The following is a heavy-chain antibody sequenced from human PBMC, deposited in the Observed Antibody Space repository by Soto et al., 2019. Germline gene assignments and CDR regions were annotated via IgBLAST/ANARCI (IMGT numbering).Heavy chain of an antibody. CDR1: SFAFTRTA. CDR2: ISDNGGRRGGT. CDR3: ASAKAVVIAALGI. J-gene: IGHJ3*02. D-gene: IGHD2-21*01. Sequence: PGGSLRLSCLPNSFAFTRTALSWVDQSSCLRLEWLVSISDNGGRRGGTYYADYVKGRCNIYRDNEKDTLYLQVENLKGADKAVYYCASAKAVVIAALGIWVQG. V-gene: IGHV3-23*01.